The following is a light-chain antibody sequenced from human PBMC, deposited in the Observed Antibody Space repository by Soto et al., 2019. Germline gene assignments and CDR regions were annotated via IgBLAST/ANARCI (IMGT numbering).Light chain of an antibody. V-gene: IGKV1-5*01. CDR1: QSISSW. J-gene: IGKJ5*01. CDR2: DAS. CDR3: QQYNSYSYT. Sequence: QITESPCTLSTSVGDRGTITCRASQSISSWLAWYQQKPGKAPKLLIYDASSLESGVPSRFSGSGSGTEFTLTISSLQPDDFATYYCQQYNSYSYTFGQGTRLEIK.